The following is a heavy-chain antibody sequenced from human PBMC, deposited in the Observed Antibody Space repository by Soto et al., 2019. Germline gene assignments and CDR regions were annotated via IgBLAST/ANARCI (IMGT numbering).Heavy chain of an antibody. J-gene: IGHJ4*02. CDR3: ARTGVYSHDN. D-gene: IGHD5-18*01. V-gene: IGHV4-38-2*01. CDR1: GYSISSGSY. Sequence: PSETLSLTCAVSGYSISSGSYWGWIRQPPGKGLEWIGSIYKSGTTYYNPSLKSRLTISVDTSKNQFSLILSSVTATDTAVYFCARTGVYSHDNWGQGTLVTVSS. CDR2: IYKSGTT.